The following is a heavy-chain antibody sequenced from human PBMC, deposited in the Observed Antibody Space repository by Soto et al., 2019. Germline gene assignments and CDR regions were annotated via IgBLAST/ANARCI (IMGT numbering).Heavy chain of an antibody. D-gene: IGHD6-19*01. CDR1: GLTSSTSA. Sequence: VQLLESGGDLVQPGGSLRLSCVASGLTSSTSAINWFRQAPGKGLEWVSGTGAGRTYYAESVKGRFTISRDDARNTLHLQMNSLRVEDTAIYYCARPAIAVAGTRWFDPWGQGTPVIVSA. CDR3: ARPAIAVAGTRWFDP. J-gene: IGHJ5*02. CDR2: TGAGRT. V-gene: IGHV3-23*01.